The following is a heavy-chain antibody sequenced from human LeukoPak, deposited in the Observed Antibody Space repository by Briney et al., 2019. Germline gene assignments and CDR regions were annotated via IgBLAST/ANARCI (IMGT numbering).Heavy chain of an antibody. CDR1: GGTFSSYA. D-gene: IGHD6-13*01. Sequence: SVKVSCKASGGTFSSYATSWVRQAPGQGLEWMGGIIPIFGTANYAQKFQGRVTITADESTSTAYMELSSLRSEDTAVYYSARIGAIQQLANHFDYWGQGTLVTVSS. V-gene: IGHV1-69*01. J-gene: IGHJ4*02. CDR3: ARIGAIQQLANHFDY. CDR2: IIPIFGTA.